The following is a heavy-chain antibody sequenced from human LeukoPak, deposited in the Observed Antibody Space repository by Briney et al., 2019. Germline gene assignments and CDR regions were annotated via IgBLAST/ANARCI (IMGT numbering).Heavy chain of an antibody. D-gene: IGHD6-19*01. J-gene: IGHJ2*01. CDR1: GGSFSDYY. V-gene: IGHV4-34*01. CDR3: AREYSWLARYFDL. Sequence: PSETLSLTCAVYGGSFSDYYWSWIRQPPGKGLEWIGEINHSGSTNYNPSLKSRVTISLDTSKNQFSLKLSSVTAADTAVYYCAREYSWLARYFDLWGRGTLVTVSS. CDR2: INHSGST.